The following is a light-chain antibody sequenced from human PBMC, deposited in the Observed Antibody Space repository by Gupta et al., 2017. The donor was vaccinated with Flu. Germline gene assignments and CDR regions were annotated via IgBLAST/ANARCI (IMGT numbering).Light chain of an antibody. Sequence: SGHSSYAIAWHQQQPEKGPRYLMKLNSDGSHTKGDGIPDRFSGSSSGAERYLTISSLQSEDEADYYCQTWGTGILVFGGGTKLTVL. CDR3: QTWGTGILV. CDR1: SGHSSYA. J-gene: IGLJ2*01. V-gene: IGLV4-69*01. CDR2: LNSDGSH.